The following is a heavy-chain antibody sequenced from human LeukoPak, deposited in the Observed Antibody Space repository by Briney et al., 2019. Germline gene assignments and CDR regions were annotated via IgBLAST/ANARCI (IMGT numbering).Heavy chain of an antibody. CDR2: INHSGST. Sequence: SETLSLTCAVYGGSFSGYYWSWIRQPPGKGLEWIREINHSGSTNYNPSLKSRVTISVDTSKNQFSLKLSSVTAADTAVYYCARLWQNWFDPWGQGTLVTVSS. CDR1: GGSFSGYY. CDR3: ARLWQNWFDP. J-gene: IGHJ5*02. V-gene: IGHV4-34*01.